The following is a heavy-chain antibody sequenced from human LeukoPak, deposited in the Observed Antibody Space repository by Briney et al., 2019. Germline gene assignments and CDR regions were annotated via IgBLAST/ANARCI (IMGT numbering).Heavy chain of an antibody. CDR2: IYYSGST. D-gene: IGHD5-18*01. V-gene: IGHV4-39*07. CDR3: ARDDVDTPTFDY. J-gene: IGHJ4*02. CDR1: GGSISSSSYY. Sequence: SETLSLTCTVSGGSISSSSYYWGWIRQPPGKGLEWIGRIYYSGSTYYNPSLKSRLTISLDTSKNQISLKVRSVTAADTAVYFCARDDVDTPTFDYWGQGALVTVSS.